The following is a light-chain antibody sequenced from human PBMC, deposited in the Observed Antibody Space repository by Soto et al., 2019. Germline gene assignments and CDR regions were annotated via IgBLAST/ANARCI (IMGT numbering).Light chain of an antibody. J-gene: IGKJ2*01. CDR2: SAS. CDR3: QQYYNWPRT. V-gene: IGKV3-15*01. CDR1: QSITGK. Sequence: EIVMTQSPATLSVSPGERATLSCRASQSITGKLAWYQQKPGQAPRLLISSASTRANGIPARFSGSGSGTEFTLTISSLQSEDFAVYYCQQYYNWPRTFGQGTNLEIK.